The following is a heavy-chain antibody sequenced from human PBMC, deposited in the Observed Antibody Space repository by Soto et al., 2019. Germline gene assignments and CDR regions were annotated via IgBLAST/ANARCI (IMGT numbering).Heavy chain of an antibody. Sequence: DVQLVESGGGLVKPGGSLRLSCAPSGFTFSDYAMNWVRQAPGKGLEWVSSISYTGDFIYYADSVKGRFTISRDNAKNALYLQMTGLRGDDTAVYYCARDLLSGANYYAHWGQGTLVTVSS. CDR1: GFTFSDYA. V-gene: IGHV3-21*04. CDR2: ISYTGDFI. D-gene: IGHD6-19*01. CDR3: ARDLLSGANYYAH. J-gene: IGHJ4*02.